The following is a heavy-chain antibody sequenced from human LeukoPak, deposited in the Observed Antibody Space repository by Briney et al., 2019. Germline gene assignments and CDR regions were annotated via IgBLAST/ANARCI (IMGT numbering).Heavy chain of an antibody. V-gene: IGHV1-2*02. Sequence: GASVKVSCKASGYTFTGYYMHWVRQAPGQGLEWMGWISPNSGGTNYAQKFQGRVTMTRDTSISTAYMELSRLRSDDTAVYYCARDRTHGSYYDYWGQGTLVTVSS. CDR2: ISPNSGGT. D-gene: IGHD1-26*01. J-gene: IGHJ4*02. CDR1: GYTFTGYY. CDR3: ARDRTHGSYYDY.